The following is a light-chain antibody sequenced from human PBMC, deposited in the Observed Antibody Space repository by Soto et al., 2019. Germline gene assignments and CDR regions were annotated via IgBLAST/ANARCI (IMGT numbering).Light chain of an antibody. CDR2: EVT. Sequence: QSALTQPASVSGSPGQSITISCTGTSSDVGNYNLVSWYQQHPGKAPTLMIYEVTKRPSGVSNRFSGSKSGNTASLTISGLQPEDESDYYCCSYAGGGSYVLFGGGTQLTVL. CDR1: SSDVGNYNL. CDR3: CSYAGGGSYVL. V-gene: IGLV2-23*02. J-gene: IGLJ3*02.